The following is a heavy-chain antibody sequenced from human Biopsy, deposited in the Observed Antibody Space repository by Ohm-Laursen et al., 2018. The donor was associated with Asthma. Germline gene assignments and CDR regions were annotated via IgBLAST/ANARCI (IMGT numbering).Heavy chain of an antibody. D-gene: IGHD6-6*01. V-gene: IGHV3-33*08. J-gene: IGHJ6*02. CDR2: IWYDGRKK. CDR3: ARKIAARGGMGV. Sequence: SLRLSCAASGFTFSSYGMHWVRQAPGKGLEWVSFIWYDGRKKTYADSVKGRFTISRDNSKNTLYLQMNSLRAEDTAVYYCARKIAARGGMGVWGQGTTVTVSS. CDR1: GFTFSSYG.